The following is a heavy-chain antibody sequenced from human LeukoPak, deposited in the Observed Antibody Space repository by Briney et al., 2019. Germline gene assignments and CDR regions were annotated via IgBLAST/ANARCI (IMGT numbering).Heavy chain of an antibody. J-gene: IGHJ6*04. CDR2: INHSGST. Sequence: TSETLSLTCAVSGGSISSSNWWSWVRQPPGKGLEWIGEINHSGSTNYNPSLKSRVTISVDTSKNQFSLKLSSVTAADTAVYYCARHLLRHVDVWGKGTTVTISS. CDR1: GGSISSSNW. CDR3: ARHLLRHVDV. V-gene: IGHV4-4*02. D-gene: IGHD1-26*01.